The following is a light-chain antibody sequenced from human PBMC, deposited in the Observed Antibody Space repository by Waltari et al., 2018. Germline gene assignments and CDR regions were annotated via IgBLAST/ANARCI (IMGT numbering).Light chain of an antibody. J-gene: IGLJ3*02. V-gene: IGLV1-47*01. CDR3: SAWDGSRSGWV. Sequence: QSVLTQPPSASGTPGQRVTIPCPGSSPSTGSSCLFWYQQLPGTAPRLLIYRSDQRPSGVPDRFSGSKSGTSASLAISGLRSEDEADYYCSAWDGSRSGWVFGGGTKLTVL. CDR2: RSD. CDR1: SPSTGSSC.